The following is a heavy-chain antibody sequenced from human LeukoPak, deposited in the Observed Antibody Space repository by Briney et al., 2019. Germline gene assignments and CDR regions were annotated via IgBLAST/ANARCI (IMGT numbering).Heavy chain of an antibody. CDR3: TTEAYYYGSGSYYHPFDY. CDR2: IKSKTDGGTT. V-gene: IGHV3-15*01. CDR1: GFTFSSYA. D-gene: IGHD3-10*01. J-gene: IGHJ4*02. Sequence: GGSLRLSCAASGFTFSSYAMSWVRQAPGKGLEWVGRIKSKTDGGTTDYAAPVKGKFTISRDDSKNTLYLQMNSLKTEDTAVYYCTTEAYYYGSGSYYHPFDYWGQGTLVTVSS.